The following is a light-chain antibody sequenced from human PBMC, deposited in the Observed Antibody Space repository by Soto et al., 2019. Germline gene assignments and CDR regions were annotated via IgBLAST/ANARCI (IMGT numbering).Light chain of an antibody. CDR3: AAWDDNLKGVI. Sequence: QSVLTQTPSASGTPGQRVSISCSGGRLNIGSNLVNWYQQLPGTAPKLLIYSNVQRPSGVPDRFSGSKSGTAASLAISGLQSEDEADYYCAAWDDNLKGVIFGGGTKLTVL. J-gene: IGLJ2*01. CDR1: RLNIGSNL. V-gene: IGLV1-44*01. CDR2: SNV.